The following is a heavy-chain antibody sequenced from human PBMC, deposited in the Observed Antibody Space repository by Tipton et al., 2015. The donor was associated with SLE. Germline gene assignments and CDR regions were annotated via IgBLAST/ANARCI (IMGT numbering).Heavy chain of an antibody. CDR2: ISSSSSYI. D-gene: IGHD6-6*01. J-gene: IGHJ3*02. CDR3: ARGGIAARPGAFDI. CDR1: GFTFSDYY. Sequence: SLRLSCAASGFTFSDYYMSWIRQAPGKGLEWVSSISSSSSYIYYADSVKGRFTISRDNAKNSLYLQMNSLRAEDTAVYYCARGGIAARPGAFDIWGQGTMVTVSS. V-gene: IGHV3-11*06.